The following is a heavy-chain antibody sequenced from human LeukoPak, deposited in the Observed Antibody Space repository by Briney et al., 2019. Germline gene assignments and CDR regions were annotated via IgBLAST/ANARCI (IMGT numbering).Heavy chain of an antibody. CDR1: GCTFSTQY. J-gene: IGHJ4*02. V-gene: IGHV4-59*08. Sequence: SETLCLTCTVSGCTFSTQYLSWIRQPPGKGLEWIGYIYYSGSTNYNSSLKSRVTISVDTSKNQFSLKLYSVTAADTDVYYCARHYYPAAAGDYWGQGTLVTVSS. D-gene: IGHD6-25*01. CDR3: ARHYYPAAAGDY. CDR2: IYYSGST.